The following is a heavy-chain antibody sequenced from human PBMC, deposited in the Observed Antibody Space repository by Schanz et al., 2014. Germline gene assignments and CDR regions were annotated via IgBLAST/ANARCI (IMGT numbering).Heavy chain of an antibody. CDR2: IYIGGNT. CDR3: AKTLFPGGTQTFGN. CDR1: GFTFSDYC. V-gene: IGHV3-66*01. D-gene: IGHD2-8*02. J-gene: IGHJ4*02. Sequence: EVQLVESGGGLVQPGGSLRLSCTASGFTFSDYCMSWVRQAPGMGLEWVSFIYIGGNTYYADSVKGRFTISRDNSKNTLYLQMNSLRAEDTAVYYCAKTLFPGGTQTFGNWGRGTLVTVSS.